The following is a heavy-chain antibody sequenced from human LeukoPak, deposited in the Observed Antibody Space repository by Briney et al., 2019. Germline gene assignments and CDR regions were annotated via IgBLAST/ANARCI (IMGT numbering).Heavy chain of an antibody. CDR1: GYSFTNYY. D-gene: IGHD4-23*01. J-gene: IGHJ4*02. V-gene: IGHV1-46*01. CDR2: INPSGGST. CDR3: ARDTLVVWYGGNFYIDY. Sequence: ASVKVSCKASGYSFTNYYVHWVRQAPGQGLEWMGIINPSGGSTSYAQKFQGRVTMTRDTSTGTVYMELSSLRSEDTAVYYCARDTLVVWYGGNFYIDYWGQGTLVTVSS.